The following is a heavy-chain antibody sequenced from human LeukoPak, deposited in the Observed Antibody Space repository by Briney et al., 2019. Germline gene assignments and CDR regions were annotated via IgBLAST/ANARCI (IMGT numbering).Heavy chain of an antibody. CDR3: ARGFGKAAADVFGGYTMDV. CDR1: GFTVSSNY. J-gene: IGHJ6*02. D-gene: IGHD6-13*01. Sequence: GGSLRLSCAASGFTVSSNYMSWVRQAPGKGLEWVSLIYAGGSTYYADSVRGRFTISRDNSKNTLYLQMNSLTPEDTAVYYCARGFGKAAADVFGGYTMDVWGQGTTVIVSS. V-gene: IGHV3-66*02. CDR2: IYAGGST.